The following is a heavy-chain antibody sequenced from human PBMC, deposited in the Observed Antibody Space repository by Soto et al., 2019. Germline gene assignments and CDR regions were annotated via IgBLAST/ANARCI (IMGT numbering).Heavy chain of an antibody. Sequence: ASVKVSCKVSGYTLTELSMHWVRQAPGKGLEWMGGFDPEDGETIYAQKFQGRVTMTEDTSTDTAYMELSSLRSEDTAVYYCATTPINDIFTDSRDYYDDGMDVWGQGTTVTVSS. CDR3: ATTPINDIFTDSRDYYDDGMDV. J-gene: IGHJ6*02. V-gene: IGHV1-24*01. CDR1: GYTLTELS. CDR2: FDPEDGET. D-gene: IGHD3-9*01.